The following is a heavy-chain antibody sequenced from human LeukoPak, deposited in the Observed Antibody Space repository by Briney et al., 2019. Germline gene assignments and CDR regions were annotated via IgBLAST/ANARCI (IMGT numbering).Heavy chain of an antibody. CDR3: ATASFITIFGVVTLDAFDI. CDR2: IYYSGST. Sequence: PSETLPLTCTVSGGSISSSSYYWGWIRQPPGKGLEWIGSIYYSGSTYYNPSLKSRVTISVDTSKNQFSLKLSSVTAADMAVYYCATASFITIFGVVTLDAFDIWGQGTMVTVSS. CDR1: GGSISSSSYY. D-gene: IGHD3-3*01. V-gene: IGHV4-39*07. J-gene: IGHJ3*02.